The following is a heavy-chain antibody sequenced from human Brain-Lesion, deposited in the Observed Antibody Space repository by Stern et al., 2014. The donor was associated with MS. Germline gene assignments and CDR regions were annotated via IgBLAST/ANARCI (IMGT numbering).Heavy chain of an antibody. CDR2: IYSSGNS. V-gene: IGHV4-30-4*01. CDR3: ARGPLEGIDMKPFFYAMDV. D-gene: IGHD1-1*01. Sequence: VQLVESGPGLVKPSQTLSLTCTVSGGSTSSRSYYWSWLRPPPGRGLEWIGSIYSSGNSFYNPSLKSRPTLSLDTSKNQFSLRLNSVTATDTAVYYCARGPLEGIDMKPFFYAMDVWGHGTTVTVSS. CDR1: GGSTSSRSYY. J-gene: IGHJ6*02.